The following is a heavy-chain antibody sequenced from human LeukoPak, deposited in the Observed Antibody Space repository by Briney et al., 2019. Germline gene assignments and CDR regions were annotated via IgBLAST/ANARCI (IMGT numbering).Heavy chain of an antibody. D-gene: IGHD5-18*01. V-gene: IGHV4-31*03. CDR2: IHFSGSI. CDR1: GASISGTSYY. J-gene: IGHJ4*02. CDR3: AARGDTAKGGEY. Sequence: SETLSLTCTVSGASISGTSYYWTWTRQHPGVGLEWLGFIHFSGSISYNPSLSSRLIISADTSKNQMSLKLSSVTAADTAVYYCAARGDTAKGGEYWGQGAQVTVSS.